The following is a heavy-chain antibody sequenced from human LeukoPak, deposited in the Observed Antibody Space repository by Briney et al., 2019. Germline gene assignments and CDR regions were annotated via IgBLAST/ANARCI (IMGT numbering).Heavy chain of an antibody. CDR1: GFTSSSYA. V-gene: IGHV3-30-3*01. CDR2: ISYDGSNK. D-gene: IGHD3-3*01. CDR3: ARGGDYDFWSGYLGY. J-gene: IGHJ4*02. Sequence: PGGSLRLSCAASGFTSSSYAMHWVRQGPGKGLEWVAVISYDGSNKYYADSVKGRFTISRDNSKNTLYLQMNSLRAEDTAVYYCARGGDYDFWSGYLGYWGQGTLVTVSS.